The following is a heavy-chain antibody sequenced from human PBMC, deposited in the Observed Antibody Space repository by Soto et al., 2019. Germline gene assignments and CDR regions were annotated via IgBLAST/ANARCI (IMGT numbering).Heavy chain of an antibody. J-gene: IGHJ2*01. D-gene: IGHD6-19*01. CDR1: GGTFSKYA. Sequence: QVQLVQSGAEVKKPGSSVKVSCKASGGTFSKYAISWVRQVPGQGLEWMGGITPIFATANYAQKFQGRVTITADESMSTAYMELSRLRSEDTAVYYCAQTLGLAVAGPGRFDLWGRGTLVTVSS. V-gene: IGHV1-69*12. CDR3: AQTLGLAVAGPGRFDL. CDR2: ITPIFATA.